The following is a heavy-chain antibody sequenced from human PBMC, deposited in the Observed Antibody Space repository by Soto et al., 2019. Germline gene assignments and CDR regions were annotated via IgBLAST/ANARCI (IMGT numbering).Heavy chain of an antibody. CDR3: ARHVGSYWYFDL. CDR2: IYTGVTT. V-gene: IGHV3-66*04. CDR1: GFGVSSSY. Sequence: EVQLVESGGGLVQPGGSLRLSCAASGFGVSSSYMGWIRQAPGKGLEWVSSIYTGVTTYYAESVRGRFTTSTDSSRDTLYLQRNSLRVDETAMYYCARHVGSYWYFDLWGRGTLVTVSS. J-gene: IGHJ2*01. D-gene: IGHD1-26*01.